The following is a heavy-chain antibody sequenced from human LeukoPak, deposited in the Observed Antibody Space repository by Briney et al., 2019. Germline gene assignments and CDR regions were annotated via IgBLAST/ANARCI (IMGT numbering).Heavy chain of an antibody. J-gene: IGHJ4*02. CDR2: IKSKTDGGTT. V-gene: IGHV3-15*01. Sequence: GGSLRLSCAASGFAFSNAWMSWVRQAPGKGLEWAGRIKSKTDGGTTDYAAPVKGRFTISRDDSKNTLYLQMNSLKTEDTAVYYCTTVLVVPAAIGVDYWGQGTLVTVSS. CDR3: TTVLVVPAAIGVDY. D-gene: IGHD2-2*01. CDR1: GFAFSNAW.